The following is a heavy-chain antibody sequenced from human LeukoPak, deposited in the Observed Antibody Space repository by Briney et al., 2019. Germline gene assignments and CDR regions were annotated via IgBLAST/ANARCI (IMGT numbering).Heavy chain of an antibody. CDR3: GRDLEGVYGMNV. CDR1: GYTFTGYY. D-gene: IGHD3-3*01. J-gene: IGHJ6*02. Sequence: GASVKVSCKASGYTFTGYYIHWVRQAPGQGLEWMGWVNPDSGGTNYAQKFQGRVTMTGDTPISTAYMELSRLTSDDQGVYFCGRDLEGVYGMNVWGPGNKVNV. CDR2: VNPDSGGT. V-gene: IGHV1-2*02.